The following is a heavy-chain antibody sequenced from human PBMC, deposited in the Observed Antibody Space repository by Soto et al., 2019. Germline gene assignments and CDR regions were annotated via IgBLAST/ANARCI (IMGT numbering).Heavy chain of an antibody. J-gene: IGHJ6*02. D-gene: IGHD2-15*01. V-gene: IGHV3-13*05. CDR1: GFSFSDYD. Sequence: EVQLVESGGGSVQPGGSLRLACTASGFSFSDYDMHWVRQAPGKGLEWVSTIGAARDPYYTVSVKHRFTISRENARNSMFLQMNSVTVGDTTVYYCARAYTGRLPRRADYYYALDVWGQGIMVTVSS. CDR3: ARAYTGRLPRRADYYYALDV. CDR2: IGAARDP.